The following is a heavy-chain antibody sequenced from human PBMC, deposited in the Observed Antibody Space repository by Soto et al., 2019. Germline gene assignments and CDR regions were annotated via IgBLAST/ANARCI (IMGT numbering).Heavy chain of an antibody. J-gene: IGHJ5*02. CDR2: ISYDGSNK. V-gene: IGHV3-30-3*01. Sequence: PGGSLRLSCAASGFTFSSYAMHWVRQAPGKGLEWVAVISYDGSNKYYADSVKGRFTISRDNSKNTLYPQMNSLRADDTAVYYCARDLRGPPKGWLREKTNWFDPWGQGTLVTVSS. CDR3: ARDLRGPPKGWLREKTNWFDP. D-gene: IGHD5-12*01. CDR1: GFTFSSYA.